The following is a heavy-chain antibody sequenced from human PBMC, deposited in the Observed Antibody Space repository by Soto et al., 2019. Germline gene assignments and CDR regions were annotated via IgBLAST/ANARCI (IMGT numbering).Heavy chain of an antibody. D-gene: IGHD2-2*01. Sequence: SETLSLTCAVSGGSISRGGYSWSWIRQAPGKGLEWIGYIYHSGSTYYNPSLKSRVTISVDRSKNQFSLKLSSVTAADTAVYYCARVPDRWGQGTLVIVSS. CDR1: GGSISRGGYS. J-gene: IGHJ5*02. CDR2: IYHSGST. V-gene: IGHV4-30-2*01. CDR3: ARVPDR.